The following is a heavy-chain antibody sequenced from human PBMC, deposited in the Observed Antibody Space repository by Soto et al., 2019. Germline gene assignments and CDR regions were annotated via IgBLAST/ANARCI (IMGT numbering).Heavy chain of an antibody. D-gene: IGHD3-16*01. J-gene: IGHJ4*02. CDR2: IYHSGCT. V-gene: IGHV4-38-2*01. CDR3: ARLPSRHWVDY. CDR1: VYSISSGYY. Sequence: SETLSLTCAVSVYSISSGYYWVWIRQPPWKGLEWIGSIYHSGCTYYNPSLKSRVTISADTSANQFSLLVNSVTAADTAIYYCARLPSRHWVDYWGQGAMVTVSS.